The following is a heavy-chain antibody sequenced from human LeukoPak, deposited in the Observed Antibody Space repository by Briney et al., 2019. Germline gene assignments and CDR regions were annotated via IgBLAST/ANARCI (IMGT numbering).Heavy chain of an antibody. V-gene: IGHV1-69*01. CDR1: GGTFISYA. Sequence: GASVKVSCKASGGTFISYAISWVRQAPGQGLEWMGGIIPIFGTANYAQKFQGRVTITADESTSTAYMELSSLRSEDTAVYYCARVYNLGYYFDYWGQGTLVTVSS. CDR3: ARVYNLGYYFDY. CDR2: IIPIFGTA. D-gene: IGHD1-14*01. J-gene: IGHJ4*02.